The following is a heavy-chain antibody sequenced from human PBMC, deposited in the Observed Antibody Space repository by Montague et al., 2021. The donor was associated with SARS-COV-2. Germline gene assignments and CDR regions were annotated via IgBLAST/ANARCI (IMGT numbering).Heavy chain of an antibody. J-gene: IGHJ4*02. V-gene: IGHV4-39*01. CDR2: IHHGGDT. D-gene: IGHD4-17*01. Sequence: SETLSLTCTVSGGSITNRVYYWGWIRQPPGKGLEWIATIHHGGDTYYXASLKSRLTISVDASKNQFSLRLSSVTAADTALYYCARLIYGLFDYWGQGALVTVSS. CDR1: GGSITNRVYY. CDR3: ARLIYGLFDY.